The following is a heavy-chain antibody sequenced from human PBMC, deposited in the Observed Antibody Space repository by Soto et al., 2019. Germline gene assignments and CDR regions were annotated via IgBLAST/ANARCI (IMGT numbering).Heavy chain of an antibody. J-gene: IGHJ5*02. CDR3: ARIAMPARPRWYNWFDP. CDR2: MNPNSGET. Sequence: QEQRVQSAAEVKKPGASVKVSCMTSGYTFNDYEINWVRQATGQGLEWIGWMNPNSGETGYAQRFQGRDTMTTSSSLSTAYLELSSLTSDETAVYYCARIAMPARPRWYNWFDPWGQGTLVTVSS. D-gene: IGHD2-2*01. CDR1: GYTFNDYE. V-gene: IGHV1-8*02.